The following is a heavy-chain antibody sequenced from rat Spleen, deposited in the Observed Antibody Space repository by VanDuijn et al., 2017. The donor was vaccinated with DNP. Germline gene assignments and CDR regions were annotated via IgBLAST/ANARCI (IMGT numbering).Heavy chain of an antibody. CDR1: GFTFSNYG. D-gene: IGHD1-10*01. CDR3: TREREPHNNPYYFDC. CDR2: INGDSSTI. Sequence: EVQLVESGGGPVQPGRSLKLSCAASGFTFSNYGMAWVRQAPTKGLEWIGEINGDSSTITYTHSLKDKFIISRDNAQNTLYLQTIKLESEDTAIYFCTREREPHNNPYYFDCWGQGVMVTVSS. J-gene: IGHJ2*01. V-gene: IGHV4-2*01.